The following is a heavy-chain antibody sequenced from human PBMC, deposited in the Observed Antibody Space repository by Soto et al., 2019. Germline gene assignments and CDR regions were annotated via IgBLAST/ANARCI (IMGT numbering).Heavy chain of an antibody. D-gene: IGHD3-9*01. CDR1: GFTFSEYS. CDR3: VKVSTFYDILTGYYSTNFFDP. J-gene: IGHJ5*02. CDR2: ISSDGDIT. Sequence: GGSLGLSCSASGFTFSEYSMHWVRQAPGKGLQYVSTISSDGDITYYADSVKGRFTTSRDNSKNTLYLQMNSLRPEGTAVYYCVKVSTFYDILTGYYSTNFFDPWGQGTLVTVSS. V-gene: IGHV3-64D*06.